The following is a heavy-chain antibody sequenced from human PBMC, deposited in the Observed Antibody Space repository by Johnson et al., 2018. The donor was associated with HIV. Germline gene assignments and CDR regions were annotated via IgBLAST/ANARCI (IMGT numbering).Heavy chain of an antibody. CDR1: GFTFSSYA. CDR2: ISYDGSNK. D-gene: IGHD3-22*01. Sequence: QVQLVESGGGVVQPGRSLRLSCAASGFTFSSYAMHWVRQAPGKGLEWVAVISYDGSNKNYADSVKGRLTISRDNTKNTLSLQMNSLRAEDTAVYDCARASPNYYDRSGTPVFDIWGQGTMVAVSS. V-gene: IGHV3-30*04. J-gene: IGHJ3*02. CDR3: ARASPNYYDRSGTPVFDI.